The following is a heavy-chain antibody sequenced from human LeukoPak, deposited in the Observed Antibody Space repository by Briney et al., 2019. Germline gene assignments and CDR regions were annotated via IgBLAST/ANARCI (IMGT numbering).Heavy chain of an antibody. CDR1: GFTFSSYS. Sequence: PGGSLRLSCAASGFTFSSYSMNWVRQAPGKGLEWVSYISSSGSTIYYADSVKGRFTISRDNAKNSLYLQMNSLRAEDTAVYYCSRGWLQQGFDYWGQGTLVTVSS. J-gene: IGHJ4*02. CDR2: ISSSGSTI. CDR3: SRGWLQQGFDY. D-gene: IGHD5-24*01. V-gene: IGHV3-48*01.